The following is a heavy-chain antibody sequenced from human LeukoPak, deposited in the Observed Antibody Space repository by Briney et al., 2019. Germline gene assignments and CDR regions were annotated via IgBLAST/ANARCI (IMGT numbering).Heavy chain of an antibody. V-gene: IGHV1-18*01. CDR2: ISAYNGNT. CDR1: GYTFTSCG. CDR3: ARGSIMITFGGVSDY. D-gene: IGHD3-16*01. J-gene: IGHJ4*02. Sequence: ASVKVSCKASGYTFTSCGISWVRQAPGQGLEWMGWISAYNGNTNYAQKLQGRVTMTTDTSTSTAYMELRSLRSDDTAVYYCARGSIMITFGGVSDYWGQGTMVTVSS.